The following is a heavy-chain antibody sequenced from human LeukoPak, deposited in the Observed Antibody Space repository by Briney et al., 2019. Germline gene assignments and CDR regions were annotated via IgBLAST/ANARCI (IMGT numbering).Heavy chain of an antibody. V-gene: IGHV1-2*02. Sequence: GASVKVSCKASGYTFTGYYMHWVRQAPEQRLEWMGWINPNSGGTQYAQTFQGRVTMTRDTSISTAYMEVSGLRSDDTAVYYCARGIQLSSALYYYYYFMDVWGKGTTVTISS. J-gene: IGHJ6*03. CDR1: GYTFTGYY. D-gene: IGHD5-18*01. CDR2: INPNSGGT. CDR3: ARGIQLSSALYYYYYFMDV.